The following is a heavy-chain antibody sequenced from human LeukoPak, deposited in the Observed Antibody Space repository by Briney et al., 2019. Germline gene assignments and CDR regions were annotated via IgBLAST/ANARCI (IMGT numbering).Heavy chain of an antibody. V-gene: IGHV4-38-2*02. D-gene: IGHD2-21*01. J-gene: IGHJ6*03. Sequence: SETLSPTCTVSGYSISSGYYWGWIRQPPGKGLEWIGSIYHNGSTYYNPSLKGRVTISVDTSKNQFSLKLSSVTAADTAVYYCARAGVMGTYYYMDVWGKGTTVTVSS. CDR3: ARAGVMGTYYYMDV. CDR1: GYSISSGYY. CDR2: IYHNGST.